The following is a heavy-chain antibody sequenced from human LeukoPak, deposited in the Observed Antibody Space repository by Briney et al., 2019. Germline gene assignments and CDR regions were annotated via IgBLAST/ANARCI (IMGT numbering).Heavy chain of an antibody. V-gene: IGHV4-59*08. Sequence: PSETLSLTCTVFGFSLSSYYWVWVRQPPGKGLEWIGLIYSSGSIKYNPSLKSRLTISLDTSKNQISLKLTSVTAADTAIYYCARQFEFWGQGTLVTVSS. J-gene: IGHJ4*02. CDR1: GFSLSSYY. CDR2: IYSSGSI. CDR3: ARQFEF.